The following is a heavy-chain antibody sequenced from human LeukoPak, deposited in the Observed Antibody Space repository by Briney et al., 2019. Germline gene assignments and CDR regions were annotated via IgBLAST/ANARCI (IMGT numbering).Heavy chain of an antibody. Sequence: SETLSLTCTVSGGSISSYYWSWIRQPPGQGLEWIGYIYYSGSTNYNPSLKSRVTISVETSKNQFSLKLSSVTAADTAVYYCARLYYDFWSGYYTGWFDPWGQGTLVTVSS. J-gene: IGHJ5*02. CDR1: GGSISSYY. CDR3: ARLYYDFWSGYYTGWFDP. V-gene: IGHV4-59*01. D-gene: IGHD3-3*01. CDR2: IYYSGST.